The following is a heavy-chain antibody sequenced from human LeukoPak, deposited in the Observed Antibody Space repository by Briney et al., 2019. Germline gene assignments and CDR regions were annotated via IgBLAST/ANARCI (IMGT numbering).Heavy chain of an antibody. CDR3: ARVGGYSGFY. J-gene: IGHJ4*02. V-gene: IGHV4-34*01. CDR1: GESFSGYY. D-gene: IGHD5-12*01. Sequence: SSETLSLTCAVYGESFSGYYWSWIRQPPGKGLEWIGSIYYSGSTYYNPSLKSRVTISVDTSKSQFSLKLNSLTTTDTAVYYCARVGGYSGFYWGQGTLVTVSS. CDR2: IYYSGST.